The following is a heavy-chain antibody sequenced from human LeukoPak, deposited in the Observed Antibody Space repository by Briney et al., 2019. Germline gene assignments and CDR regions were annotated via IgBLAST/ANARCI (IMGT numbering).Heavy chain of an antibody. CDR3: ARGPDPRGFGYVWGSYRQIDY. CDR2: MNPNSGNT. J-gene: IGHJ4*02. Sequence: ASVKVSCKASGYTFTSYYMHWVRQAPGQGLEWMGWMNPNSGNTGYAQKFQGRVTMTRNTSISTAYMELSSLRSEDTAVYYCARGPDPRGFGYVWGSYRQIDYWGQGTLVTVSS. D-gene: IGHD3-16*02. V-gene: IGHV1-8*02. CDR1: GYTFTSYY.